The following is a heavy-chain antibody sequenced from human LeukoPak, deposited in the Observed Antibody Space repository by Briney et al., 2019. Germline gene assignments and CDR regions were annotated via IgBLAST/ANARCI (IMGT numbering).Heavy chain of an antibody. CDR1: GFTFRTYW. CDR3: ARDRNWNDFAFDI. Sequence: GGSLRLSSTDSGFTFRTYWMTWVRQAPGKGLEWVANIKEDGSEKSYVDSVKGRFANSRDNAKNSLYRQINSLRAEDTAVYYCARDRNWNDFAFDIWGQGTMVTVSS. J-gene: IGHJ3*02. CDR2: IKEDGSEK. D-gene: IGHD1-1*01. V-gene: IGHV3-7*01.